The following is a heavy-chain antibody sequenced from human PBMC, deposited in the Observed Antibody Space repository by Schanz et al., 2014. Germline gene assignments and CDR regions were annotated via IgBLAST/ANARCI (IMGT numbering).Heavy chain of an antibody. CDR1: GFTFSSYG. J-gene: IGHJ4*02. CDR2: ISYDGSNK. Sequence: QVQLVESGGGVVQPGRSLRLSCAVSGFTFSSYGMHWVRQAPGKGLEWVALISYDGSNKHYADSVKGRFTISRDNSKKTLYVQMNSLRAEDTAVYYYARDRPSGDALDFWGQGTLVTVSS. D-gene: IGHD5-12*01. CDR3: ARDRPSGDALDF. V-gene: IGHV3-30*03.